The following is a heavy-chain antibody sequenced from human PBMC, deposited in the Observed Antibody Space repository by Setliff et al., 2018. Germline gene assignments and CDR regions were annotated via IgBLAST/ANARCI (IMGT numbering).Heavy chain of an antibody. J-gene: IGHJ3*02. CDR1: GFTFSSYG. V-gene: IGHV3-33*06. CDR3: AKGDGYYDFWSGYHDAFDI. D-gene: IGHD3-3*01. CDR2: IWYDGSNK. Sequence: PGESLKISCAASGFTFSSYGMHWVRQAPGKGLEWVAVIWYDGSNKYYADSVKGRFTISRDNSKNTLYLQMNSLRAEDTAVYYCAKGDGYYDFWSGYHDAFDIWGQGTMVTV.